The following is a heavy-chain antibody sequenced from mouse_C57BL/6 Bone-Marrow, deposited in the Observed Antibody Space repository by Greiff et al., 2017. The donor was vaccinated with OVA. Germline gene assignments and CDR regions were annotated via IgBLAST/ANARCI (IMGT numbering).Heavy chain of an antibody. CDR3: AREFITTPYYARDY. D-gene: IGHD1-1*01. CDR1: GYAFSSSW. V-gene: IGHV1-82*01. CDR2: IYPGDGDT. Sequence: VKLQESGPELVKPGASVKISCKASGYAFSSSWMNWVKQRPGKGLEWIGRIYPGDGDTNYNGKFKGKAKLTADKSSSTAYMQLSSLTSEDSAVYFSAREFITTPYYARDYWGQGTSVTVSS. J-gene: IGHJ4*01.